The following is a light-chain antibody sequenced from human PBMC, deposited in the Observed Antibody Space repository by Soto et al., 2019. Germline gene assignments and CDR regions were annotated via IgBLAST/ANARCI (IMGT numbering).Light chain of an antibody. Sequence: EIVLTQSPATLSLSPGERATLSCRASQSVSTYLAWYQQKPGQAPRLLLYHASSKVTGIPARFSGSGSGTDFTLTISSLEPEDFAVYYCQQRSNWPPWTFGQGTKGEIK. CDR1: QSVSTY. V-gene: IGKV3-11*01. J-gene: IGKJ1*01. CDR2: HAS. CDR3: QQRSNWPPWT.